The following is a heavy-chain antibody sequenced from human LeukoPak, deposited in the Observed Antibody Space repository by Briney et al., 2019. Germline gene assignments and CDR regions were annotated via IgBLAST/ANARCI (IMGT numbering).Heavy chain of an antibody. CDR1: GGSISSSSYY. J-gene: IGHJ5*02. CDR3: ARVPTALLWFGELPLGGWFDP. V-gene: IGHV4-39*07. Sequence: SETLSLTCTVSGGSISSSSYYWGWIRQPPGKGLEWIGSIYYSGSTYYNPSLKSRVTISVDTSKNQFSLKLSSVTAADTAVYYCARVPTALLWFGELPLGGWFDPWGQGTLVTVSS. D-gene: IGHD3-10*01. CDR2: IYYSGST.